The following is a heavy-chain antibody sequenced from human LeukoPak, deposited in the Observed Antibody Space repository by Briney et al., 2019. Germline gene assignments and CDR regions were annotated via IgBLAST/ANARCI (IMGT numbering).Heavy chain of an antibody. J-gene: IGHJ4*02. CDR2: ISTGSSNI. Sequence: PGGSLRLSCAASGFTFSSYRMNCVRQAPGKGLEWVSSISTGSSNIYYADSVKGRFTISRDNAENSLYLQMNSLRAEDTAVYYCARTLDYYFDYWGQGTLVTVSS. CDR1: GFTFSSYR. CDR3: ARTLDYYFDY. D-gene: IGHD1-1*01. V-gene: IGHV3-21*01.